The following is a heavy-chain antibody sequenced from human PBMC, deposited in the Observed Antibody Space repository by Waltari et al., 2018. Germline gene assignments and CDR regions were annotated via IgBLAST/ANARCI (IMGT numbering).Heavy chain of an antibody. Sequence: QVQLVQSGAEVKKPGASVKVSCKASGYTFIRYAMHWVRQAPGQRLEWMGWINAVDGNTKYSQKFQGRVTITRDTSANTAYMELSSLRSEDTAVYYCARMQSGTGWDYFDYWGQGTLVTVSS. CDR2: INAVDGNT. V-gene: IGHV1-3*01. D-gene: IGHD3-10*01. J-gene: IGHJ4*02. CDR3: ARMQSGTGWDYFDY. CDR1: GYTFIRYA.